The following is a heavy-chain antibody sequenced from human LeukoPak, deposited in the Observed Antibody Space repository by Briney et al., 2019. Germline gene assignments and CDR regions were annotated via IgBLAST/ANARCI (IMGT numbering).Heavy chain of an antibody. Sequence: GGSLRLSCAASGFTFSSYAMSWVHQAPGKGLEWVSAISGSGGSTYYADSVKGRFTISRDNSKNTLYLQMNSLRAEDTAVYYCACIAAASNWFDPWGQGTLVTVSS. D-gene: IGHD6-13*01. CDR2: ISGSGGST. CDR1: GFTFSSYA. CDR3: ACIAAASNWFDP. J-gene: IGHJ5*02. V-gene: IGHV3-23*01.